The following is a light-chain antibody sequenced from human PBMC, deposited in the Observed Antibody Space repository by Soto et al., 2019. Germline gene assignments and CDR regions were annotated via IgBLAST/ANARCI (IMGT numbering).Light chain of an antibody. CDR3: QQYGRSPLT. J-gene: IGKJ4*01. CDR1: QSVTSSY. CDR2: GAS. Sequence: EIVLTQSPGTLSLSPGERATLSCRASQSVTSSYLAWYQQKPGQAPRLLIYGASSRATGIPDRFSGGGSGKDFTLTISRLEPEDFAVYYCQQYGRSPLTFGGGTKVDIK. V-gene: IGKV3-20*01.